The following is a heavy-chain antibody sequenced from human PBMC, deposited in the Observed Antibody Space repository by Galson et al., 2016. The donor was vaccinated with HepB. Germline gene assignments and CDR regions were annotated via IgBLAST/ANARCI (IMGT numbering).Heavy chain of an antibody. D-gene: IGHD3-16*01. Sequence: LRLSCAASGFSFSTSGMSWVRQTPGRGLEWVSGITGSGATTHYAGPVKGRFTISRDNTKNTLSLDMNNLRAGDTAVYYCGKHGGFDYWGQGALVTVPS. CDR2: ITGSGATT. CDR3: GKHGGFDY. CDR1: GFSFSTSG. V-gene: IGHV3-23*01. J-gene: IGHJ4*02.